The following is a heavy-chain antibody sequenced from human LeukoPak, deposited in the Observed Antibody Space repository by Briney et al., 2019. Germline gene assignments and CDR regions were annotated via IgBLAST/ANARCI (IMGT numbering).Heavy chain of an antibody. D-gene: IGHD3-22*01. V-gene: IGHV1-69*01. Sequence: SSVKVSCKASGGTFSSYAISWVRQAPGQGLEWMGGIIPIFGTANYAQTFQGRVTINADESTSTAYMELSSLRSEDKAVYYCHYSYGSYYYDSSGSGVWPAYYFDYWGQGTLVTVSS. CDR1: GGTFSSYA. CDR2: IIPIFGTA. J-gene: IGHJ4*02. CDR3: HYSYGSYYYDSSGSGVWPAYYFDY.